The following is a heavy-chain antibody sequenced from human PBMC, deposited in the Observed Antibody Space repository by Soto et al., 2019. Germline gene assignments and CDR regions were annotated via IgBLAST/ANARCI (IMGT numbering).Heavy chain of an antibody. CDR2: ISGSGGST. D-gene: IGHD3-10*01. V-gene: IGHV3-23*01. CDR1: GFTFSSYA. CDR3: AKDQRGWFVPIDY. J-gene: IGHJ4*02. Sequence: PGGSLRLSCAASGFTFSSYAMSWVRQAPGKGLEWVSAISGSGGSTYYADSVKGRFTISRDNSKNTLYLQMNSLRAEGTAVYYCAKDQRGWFVPIDYWGQGTLVTVSS.